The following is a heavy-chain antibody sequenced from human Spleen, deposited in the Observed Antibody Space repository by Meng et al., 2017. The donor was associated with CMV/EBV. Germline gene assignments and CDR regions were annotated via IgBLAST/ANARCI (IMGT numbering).Heavy chain of an antibody. D-gene: IGHD3-22*01. Sequence: AISCSGGSPYYADSLKGQFTISKDHSKNPLYLQMISLRAEDTAVYYCAKEVHSCYYDTRAYGELDYWGQGTLVTVSS. J-gene: IGHJ4*02. CDR2: ISCSGGSP. CDR3: AKEVHSCYYDTRAYGELDY. V-gene: IGHV3-23*01.